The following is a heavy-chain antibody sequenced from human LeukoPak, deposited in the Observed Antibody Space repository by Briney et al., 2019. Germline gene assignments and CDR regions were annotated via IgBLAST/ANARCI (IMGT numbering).Heavy chain of an antibody. J-gene: IGHJ4*02. V-gene: IGHV1-69*01. CDR3: ARDCEESTTGTTGFDY. D-gene: IGHD1-1*01. CDR1: GGTFSIYA. Sequence: SVKVSFKASGGTFSIYAISWVRHAPGQGLEWMGGIIPIFGTANYAQKFQGRVTITVDESTSTAYMELSSLRSEDTAVYYCARDCEESTTGTTGFDYWGQGTLVTVSS. CDR2: IIPIFGTA.